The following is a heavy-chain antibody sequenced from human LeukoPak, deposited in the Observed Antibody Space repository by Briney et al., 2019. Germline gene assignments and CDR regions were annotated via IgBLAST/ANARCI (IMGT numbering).Heavy chain of an antibody. D-gene: IGHD1-26*01. V-gene: IGHV3-9*01. J-gene: IGHJ4*02. Sequence: GGSLRLSCAASGFTFSSYSMNWVRQAPGKGLEWVSGISWNSGSIGYADSVKGRFTISRDNAKNSLYLQMNSLRAEDTALYYRAKLHSGSYGEYFDYWGQGTLVTVSS. CDR1: GFTFSSYS. CDR3: AKLHSGSYGEYFDY. CDR2: ISWNSGSI.